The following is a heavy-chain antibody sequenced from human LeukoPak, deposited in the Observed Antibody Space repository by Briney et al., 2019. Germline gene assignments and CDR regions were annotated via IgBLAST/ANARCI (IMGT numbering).Heavy chain of an antibody. Sequence: SETLSLTCTVSGDSISSSPYYWGWVRQPPGKGLEWIGSIYYIGSTHYNPSLKSRVTISVDTSKNQFSLKLSSVTAADTAVYYCARQDSGSSWLYYYYYMDVWGKGTTVTISS. J-gene: IGHJ6*03. D-gene: IGHD1-26*01. V-gene: IGHV4-39*01. CDR1: GDSISSSPYY. CDR3: ARQDSGSSWLYYYYYMDV. CDR2: IYYIGST.